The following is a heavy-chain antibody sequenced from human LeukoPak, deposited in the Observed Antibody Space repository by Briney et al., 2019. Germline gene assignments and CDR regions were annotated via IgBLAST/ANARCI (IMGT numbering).Heavy chain of an antibody. J-gene: IGHJ6*02. CDR2: INPNSGGT. CDR1: GYTFTGYY. Sequence: GASVKVSCKASGYTFTGYYMHWVRQAPGQGLEWMGWINPNSGGTNYAQKFQGRVTMTRDTSISTAYMELSRLRSDDTAVYYCARDPLTPIVVVVAATHFYYGMDVWGQGTTVTVSS. CDR3: ARDPLTPIVVVVAATHFYYGMDV. V-gene: IGHV1-2*02. D-gene: IGHD2-15*01.